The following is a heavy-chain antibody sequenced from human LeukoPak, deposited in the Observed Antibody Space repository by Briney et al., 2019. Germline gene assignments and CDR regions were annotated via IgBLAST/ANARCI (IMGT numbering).Heavy chain of an antibody. CDR2: IWYDGSNK. V-gene: IGHV3-33*06. CDR1: GFAFSSYG. CDR3: AKDETRGYSGYDLDY. D-gene: IGHD5-12*01. Sequence: GGSLRLSCAASGFAFSSYGMHWARQAPGKGLEWVAVIWYDGSNKYYADSVRGRFTISRDNSKNTLYLQMNSLRAEDTAIYYCAKDETRGYSGYDLDYWGQGTLVTVSS. J-gene: IGHJ4*02.